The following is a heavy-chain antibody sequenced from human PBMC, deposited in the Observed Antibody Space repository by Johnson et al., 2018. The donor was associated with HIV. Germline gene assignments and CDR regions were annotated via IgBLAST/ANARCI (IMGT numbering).Heavy chain of an antibody. J-gene: IGHJ3*02. Sequence: ADSVKGRFTISRDNPKNTLYLQMNSLRAEDTAVYYCAKELRLHRAFDIWGQGTMVTVSS. D-gene: IGHD5-24*01. CDR3: AKELRLHRAFDI. V-gene: IGHV3-33*06.